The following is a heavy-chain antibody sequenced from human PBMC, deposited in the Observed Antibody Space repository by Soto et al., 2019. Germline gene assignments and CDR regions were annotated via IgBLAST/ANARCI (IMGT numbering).Heavy chain of an antibody. J-gene: IGHJ6*02. V-gene: IGHV3-43*01. Sequence: GGSLRLSCAASGFTFDDYTMHWVRQAPGKGLEWVSLISWDGGSTYYADSVKGRFTISRDNSKNSLYLQMNSLRTEDTALYYCAKDIGPDGGYCSGGSCSPYYYYYGMDVWGQGTTVTVSS. CDR2: ISWDGGST. CDR1: GFTFDDYT. D-gene: IGHD2-15*01. CDR3: AKDIGPDGGYCSGGSCSPYYYYYGMDV.